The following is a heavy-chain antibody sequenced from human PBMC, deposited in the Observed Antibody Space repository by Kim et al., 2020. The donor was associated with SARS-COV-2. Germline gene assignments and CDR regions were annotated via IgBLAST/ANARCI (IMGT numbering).Heavy chain of an antibody. CDR3: ASGGDIVAKNSFDAFDI. CDR2: IYYSGST. Sequence: SETLSLTCTVSGGSISSGGYYWSWIRQHPGKGLEWIGYIYYSGSTYYNPSLKSRVTISVDTSKNQFSLKLSSVTAADTAVYYCASGGDIVAKNSFDAFDIWGQGTMVTVSS. CDR1: GGSISSGGYY. J-gene: IGHJ3*02. D-gene: IGHD5-12*01. V-gene: IGHV4-31*03.